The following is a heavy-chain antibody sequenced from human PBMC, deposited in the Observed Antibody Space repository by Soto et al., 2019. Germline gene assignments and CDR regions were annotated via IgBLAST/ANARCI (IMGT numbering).Heavy chain of an antibody. J-gene: IGHJ5*02. D-gene: IGHD6-13*01. V-gene: IGHV4-59*12. CDR2: IYYSGST. CDR3: AREAGTRAYNWFDP. CDR1: GGSISSYY. Sequence: SETLSLTCTVSGGSISSYYWSWIRQPPGKGREWIGYIYYSGSTNYNPSLKSRVTMSVDTSKNQFSLKLSSVTAADTAVYYCAREAGTRAYNWFDPWGQGTMVTVYS.